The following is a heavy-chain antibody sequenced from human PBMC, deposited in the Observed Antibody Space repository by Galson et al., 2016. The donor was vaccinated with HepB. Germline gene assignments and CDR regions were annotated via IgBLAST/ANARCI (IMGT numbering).Heavy chain of an antibody. CDR3: AREWSPMCRGVMIYAFDI. CDR2: IYYSGTT. V-gene: IGHV4-59*01. J-gene: IGHJ3*02. Sequence: TLSLTCTVSGGSISSYYWSWIRQPPGKGLAWIGHIYYSGTTTYKSSLTSRVTISVDTSKNQFSLKLSSVTAAATAVYFCAREWSPMCRGVMIYAFDIWVQATMVTVSS. CDR1: GGSISSYY. D-gene: IGHD3-10*01.